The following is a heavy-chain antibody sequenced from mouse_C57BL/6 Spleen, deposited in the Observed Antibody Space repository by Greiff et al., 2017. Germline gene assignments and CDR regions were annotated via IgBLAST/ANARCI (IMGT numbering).Heavy chain of an antibody. CDR3: ARGAYYYGSSTAWFAY. J-gene: IGHJ3*01. CDR1: GYTFTDYN. Sequence: VQLQQSGPELVKPGASVKIPCKASGYTFTDYNMDWVKQSHGKSLEWIGDINPNNGGTIYNQKFKGKATLTVDKSSSTAYMELRSLTSEDTAVYYCARGAYYYGSSTAWFAYWGQGTLVTVAA. D-gene: IGHD1-1*01. CDR2: INPNNGGT. V-gene: IGHV1-18*01.